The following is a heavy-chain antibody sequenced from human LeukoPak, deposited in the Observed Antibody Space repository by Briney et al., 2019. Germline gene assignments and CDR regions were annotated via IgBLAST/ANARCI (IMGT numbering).Heavy chain of an antibody. V-gene: IGHV4-59*01. J-gene: IGHJ3*02. CDR1: GGSINSYY. Sequence: SETLSLTCTVSGGSINSYYWSWIRQPPGKGLEWIGYIYYSGSTNYNPSLKSRVTISIDTSKNQFSLKLSSVTAADTAVYYCARQSGATRRGAFDIWGQGTMVTVSS. CDR3: ARQSGATRRGAFDI. D-gene: IGHD1-26*01. CDR2: IYYSGST.